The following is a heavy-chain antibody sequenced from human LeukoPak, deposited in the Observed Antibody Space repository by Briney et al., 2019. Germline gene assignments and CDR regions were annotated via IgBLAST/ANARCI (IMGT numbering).Heavy chain of an antibody. Sequence: PSETLSLTCTVSGGSISSYYWSWIRQPPGKGMEWIGYIYFTGSTNYNPSLKSRVAMSVDTSKNQFSLKLGSVTAADTAVYYCARRLATTVTDAFDIWGQGTMVTVS. CDR1: GGSISSYY. CDR3: ARRLATTVTDAFDI. V-gene: IGHV4-59*08. CDR2: IYFTGST. J-gene: IGHJ3*02. D-gene: IGHD4-17*01.